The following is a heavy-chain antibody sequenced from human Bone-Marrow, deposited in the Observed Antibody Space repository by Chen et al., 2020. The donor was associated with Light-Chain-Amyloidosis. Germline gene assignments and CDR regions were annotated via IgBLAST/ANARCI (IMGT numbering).Heavy chain of an antibody. J-gene: IGHJ4*02. CDR3: VKGVWSSISNNYFDQ. D-gene: IGHD6-13*01. Sequence: QLQLVESGGGVVQSGQSLKLSCASSGFTFSTYGSQVVRQAPGKGLEWVAVISYDGQFKYYSDSVKGRFTISRDNSKNTLYLEMNSLRAEYTAIYSFVKGVWSSISNNYFDQWGQGTLVTVSS. CDR1: GFTFSTYG. V-gene: IGHV3-30*18. CDR2: ISYDGQFK.